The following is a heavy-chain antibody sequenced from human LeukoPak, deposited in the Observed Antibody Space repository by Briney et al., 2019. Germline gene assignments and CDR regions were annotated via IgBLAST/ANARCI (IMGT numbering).Heavy chain of an antibody. J-gene: IGHJ3*02. CDR1: GYSITSGYY. CDR2: VYHSGDT. V-gene: IGHV4-38-2*02. D-gene: IGHD2-2*02. CDR3: ARHSRRCSSTTCYTGAFDI. Sequence: PSETLSLTRTISGYSITSGYYWGWIRQPPGKGLECIGSVYHSGDTYYNPSLKSRVTISIDTSENQFSLKLPSVTAADTALYFCARHSRRCSSTTCYTGAFDIWGPGTVVTVSS.